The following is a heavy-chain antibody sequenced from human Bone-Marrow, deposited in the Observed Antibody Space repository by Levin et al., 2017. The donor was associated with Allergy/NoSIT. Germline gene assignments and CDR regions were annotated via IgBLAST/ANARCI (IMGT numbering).Heavy chain of an antibody. CDR2: TSGSGGST. CDR1: GFTFSSYA. V-gene: IGHV3-23*01. Sequence: PGGSLRLSCTASGFTFSSYALSWVRRAPGKGLEWVSTTSGSGGSTYFADSVRGRFSISRDNSKNTLNLQMDSLRVDDTAVYYCAKASYGDYGDFRGVGPFDYWGQGVLVTVSS. J-gene: IGHJ4*02. CDR3: AKASYGDYGDFRGVGPFDY. D-gene: IGHD4-17*01.